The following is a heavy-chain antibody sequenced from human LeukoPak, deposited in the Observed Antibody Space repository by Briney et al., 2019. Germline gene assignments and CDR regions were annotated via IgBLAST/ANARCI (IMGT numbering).Heavy chain of an antibody. V-gene: IGHV3-66*01. CDR2: IYSGGST. J-gene: IGHJ4*02. D-gene: IGHD1-26*01. Sequence: GGSLRLSCAASGFTVRSNYMNWVRQAPGKGLEWVSVIYSGGSTYYADSVKGRFTISRDNSKNTLYLQMNSLRAEDTAVYYCAREGTWSYYYDYWGQGTLVTVSS. CDR1: GFTVRSNY. CDR3: AREGTWSYYYDY.